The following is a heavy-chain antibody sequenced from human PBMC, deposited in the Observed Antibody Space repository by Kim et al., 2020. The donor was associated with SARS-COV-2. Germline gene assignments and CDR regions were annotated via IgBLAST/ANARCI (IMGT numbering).Heavy chain of an antibody. V-gene: IGHV4-31*03. D-gene: IGHD3-10*01. J-gene: IGHJ4*02. CDR2: IYYSGST. CDR3: ARVGYYGSGSYSPLGYFDY. Sequence: SETLSLTCTVSGGSISSGGYYWSWIRQHPGKGLEWIGYIYYSGSTYYNPSLKSRVTISVDTSKNQFSLKLSSVTAADTAVYYCARVGYYGSGSYSPLGYFDYWGQGTLVTVSS. CDR1: GGSISSGGYY.